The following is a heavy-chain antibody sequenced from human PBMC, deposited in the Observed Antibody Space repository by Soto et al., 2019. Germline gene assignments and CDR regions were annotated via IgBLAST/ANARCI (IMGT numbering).Heavy chain of an antibody. CDR3: ARDLRHSRLPGLDV. V-gene: IGHV3-48*03. CDR1: RFSFSYYE. J-gene: IGHJ6*02. D-gene: IGHD2-15*01. Sequence: PVXSLRLYCSASRFSFSYYEMIWVRQAPGKGLEWVSYINSGGSVAYYADSAKGRFTISRDNAKNTLYLQMNGLRSEDTAVYYCARDLRHSRLPGLDVWGQGTTVTVSS. CDR2: INSGGSVA.